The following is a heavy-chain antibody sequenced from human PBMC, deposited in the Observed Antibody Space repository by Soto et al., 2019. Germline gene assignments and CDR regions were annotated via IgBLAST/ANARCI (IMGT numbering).Heavy chain of an antibody. Sequence: PSETLSLTCTVSGGSINSYYWSWIRQPPGKGLEWIGYISYNGSSNYNPSFKSRVTISVDTSKNQFSLRLTSVTAADTAVYFCARHSQQVVWLWCFDPWGQGTLVTVSS. CDR2: ISYNGSS. CDR3: ARHSQQVVWLWCFDP. CDR1: GGSINSYY. J-gene: IGHJ5*02. V-gene: IGHV4-59*01. D-gene: IGHD6-13*01.